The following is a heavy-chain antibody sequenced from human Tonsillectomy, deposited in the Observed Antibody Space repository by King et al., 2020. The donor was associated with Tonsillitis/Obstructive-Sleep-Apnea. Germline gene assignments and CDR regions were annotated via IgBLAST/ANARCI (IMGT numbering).Heavy chain of an antibody. V-gene: IGHV4-34*01. D-gene: IGHD2-15*01. CDR2: INHIGGT. CDR3: ARGRDIVVVVTNTWFDP. CDR1: GGSFSGYY. Sequence: HVQLQQWGAGLLKPSETLSLTCAVYGGSFSGYYWNWIRQPPGKGLEWIGEINHIGGTNYNPSLKSRVAISVDTSKNQFSLKLSSVTAADTAVYYCARGRDIVVVVTNTWFDPWGQGTLVTVSS. J-gene: IGHJ5*02.